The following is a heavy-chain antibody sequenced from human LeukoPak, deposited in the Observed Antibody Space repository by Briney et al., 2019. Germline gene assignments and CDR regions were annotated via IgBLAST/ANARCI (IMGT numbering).Heavy chain of an antibody. D-gene: IGHD5-24*01. CDR2: INPSGGST. CDR1: GYTFTIYY. V-gene: IGHV1-46*01. Sequence: ASVKVSCKASGYTFTIYYIHWVRQAPGQGLEWMGIINPSGGSTSYAQKFQGRVTMTRDMSTSTVYMELSSLRSEDTAVYYRARDLARDGYNYFDYWGQGTLVTVSS. J-gene: IGHJ4*02. CDR3: ARDLARDGYNYFDY.